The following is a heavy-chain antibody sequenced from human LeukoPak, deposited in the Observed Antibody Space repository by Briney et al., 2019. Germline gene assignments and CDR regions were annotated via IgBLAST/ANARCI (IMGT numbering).Heavy chain of an antibody. Sequence: GRSLRLSCAASGFTFSSYSMNWVRQAPGKGLEWVSSISSSSSYIYYADSVKGRFTISRDNAKNSLYLQMNSLRAEDTAVYYCARGYGDYEIVGHYGMDVWGQGTTVTVSS. J-gene: IGHJ6*02. CDR2: ISSSSSYI. CDR1: GFTFSSYS. D-gene: IGHD4-17*01. CDR3: ARGYGDYEIVGHYGMDV. V-gene: IGHV3-21*01.